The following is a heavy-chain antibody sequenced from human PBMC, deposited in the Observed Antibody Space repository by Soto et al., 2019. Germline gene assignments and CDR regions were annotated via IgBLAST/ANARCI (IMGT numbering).Heavy chain of an antibody. CDR3: AREGYDFWSGHYVYAMEV. J-gene: IGHJ6*02. V-gene: IGHV3-74*01. D-gene: IGHD3-3*01. CDR2: MNGDGTST. CDR1: GFSFNYYW. Sequence: EVQLVESGGGLVQPGGSLRLSCAASGFSFNYYWMHWVRQVPGKGLVWVSRMNGDGTSTDYADSVKARFTISRDNAKNTPYLQMHRLRAEDTAVYYCAREGYDFWSGHYVYAMEVWGQGTTVTVSS.